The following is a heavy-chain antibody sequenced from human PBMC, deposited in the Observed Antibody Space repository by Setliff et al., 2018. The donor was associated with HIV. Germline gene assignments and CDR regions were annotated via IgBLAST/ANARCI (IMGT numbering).Heavy chain of an antibody. CDR1: GDSISSDFY. J-gene: IGHJ3*01. CDR2: IYHRGNT. V-gene: IGHV4-38-2*02. Sequence: SETLSLTCTVSGDSISSDFYWGWIRQPPGKGLEWIASIYHRGNTYYMPSLQSRVTISVDMSKNQFSLKLNSVTAADTAVYYCARGEACGGGCHYAFELWGRGTMVTVSS. CDR3: ARGEACGGGCHYAFEL. D-gene: IGHD2-21*02.